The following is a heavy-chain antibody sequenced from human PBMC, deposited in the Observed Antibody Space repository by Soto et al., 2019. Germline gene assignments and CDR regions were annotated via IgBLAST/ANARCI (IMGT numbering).Heavy chain of an antibody. V-gene: IGHV3-9*01. J-gene: IGHJ6*02. Sequence: EVQLVESGGGWLQPGRSLGLSCAASGFTFDDYAMHWVRQAQGKGLEWVSGMSWNSGSIGYADSVKGRFTISRDNAKNSLYLQMNSLRAEDTALYYCAKDSQDIVLVPAASYGMDVWGQGTTVTVSS. CDR1: GFTFDDYA. D-gene: IGHD2-2*01. CDR3: AKDSQDIVLVPAASYGMDV. CDR2: MSWNSGSI.